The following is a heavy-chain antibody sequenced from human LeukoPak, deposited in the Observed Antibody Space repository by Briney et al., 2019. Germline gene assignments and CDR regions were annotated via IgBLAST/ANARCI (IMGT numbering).Heavy chain of an antibody. CDR2: IYSGGRT. D-gene: IGHD6-13*01. CDR1: GFTVSSNY. Sequence: RGSLRLSCAASGFTVSSNYMSWVRQAPGKGLEWVSVIYSGGRTYYADSVKGRFTISRDNSKNTLYLQMNSLRAEDTAVYYCARDHIAAAGTVDYWGQGTLVTVSS. V-gene: IGHV3-66*01. CDR3: ARDHIAAAGTVDY. J-gene: IGHJ4*02.